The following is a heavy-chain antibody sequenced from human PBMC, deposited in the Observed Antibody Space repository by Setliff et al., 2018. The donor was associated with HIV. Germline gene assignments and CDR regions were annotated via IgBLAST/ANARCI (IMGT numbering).Heavy chain of an antibody. CDR3: ARGDGTKYYYYYYMDV. V-gene: IGHV4-39*07. Sequence: TSETLSLTCTVSGGSISSSSYYWGWIRQPPGKGLEWIGNIYYSGSTYYNPSLKSRVTISVDTSKNQFSLKLSSVTAADTAVYYCARGDGTKYYYYYYMDVWGKGTTVTVSS. CDR1: GGSISSSSYY. J-gene: IGHJ6*03. D-gene: IGHD1-7*01. CDR2: IYYSGST.